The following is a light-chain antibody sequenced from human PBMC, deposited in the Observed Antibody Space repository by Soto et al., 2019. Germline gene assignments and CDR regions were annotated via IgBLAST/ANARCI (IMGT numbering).Light chain of an antibody. J-gene: IGLJ3*02. CDR2: DKN. CDR3: LPWHTSPRAHWV. V-gene: IGLV1-51*01. Sequence: QSVLTQPPSVSAAPGQRVTIYCSGSSSDMGNYAVSWYHQLPGTAPKLLIYDKNKRPSGIPDRFSGSKSGTSATLGITGLWPEDEADYSCLPWHTSPRAHWVFGGGTKLTVL. CDR1: SSDMGNYA.